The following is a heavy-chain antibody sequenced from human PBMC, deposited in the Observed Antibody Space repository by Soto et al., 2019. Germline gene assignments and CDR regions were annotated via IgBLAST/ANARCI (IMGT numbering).Heavy chain of an antibody. V-gene: IGHV6-1*01. CDR1: GDNVSSNSAG. D-gene: IGHD1-1*01. J-gene: IGHJ6*03. CDR2: TYYKSKWYY. CDR3: ARGSWDDVSGHYYMDV. Sequence: PTQTLSITCDISGDNVSSNSAGWNWIRQTPSRGLEWLGRTYYKSKWYYTYAASVKSRITVSPDTSKNQFSLQLTSVTPEDTAVYYCARGSWDDVSGHYYMDVWDKGTTVTVSS.